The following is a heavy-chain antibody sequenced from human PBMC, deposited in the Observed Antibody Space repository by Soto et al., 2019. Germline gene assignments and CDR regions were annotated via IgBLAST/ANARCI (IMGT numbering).Heavy chain of an antibody. D-gene: IGHD6-19*01. CDR2: ITSDTKTI. CDR3: ARSVEGHFDY. V-gene: IGHV3-48*02. J-gene: IGHJ4*02. Sequence: EVQLVESGGDLVQRGGSLRLSCVASGFTFSVNSMNWVRQAPGKGLEWFSYITSDTKTIKYADSVKGRFTISRDNAKNSMYLQMNSLRDEDTAVYYCARSVEGHFDYWGQGTVVTVSS. CDR1: GFTFSVNS.